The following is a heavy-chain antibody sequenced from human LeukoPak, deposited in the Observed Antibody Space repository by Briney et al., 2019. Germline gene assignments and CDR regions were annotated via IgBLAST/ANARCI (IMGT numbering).Heavy chain of an antibody. CDR2: ISYLGDDQ. Sequence: PGGSLRLSCAASGFTFRSYGMHWVRQAPGKGLERVAVISYLGDDQFYAESVKGRFTISRDNSNKRVFLQMNSLRGDDTAVYYCAKDRSSGPHYYYGMDVWGRGTTVIVSS. V-gene: IGHV3-30*18. CDR1: GFTFRSYG. J-gene: IGHJ6*02. D-gene: IGHD6-25*01. CDR3: AKDRSSGPHYYYGMDV.